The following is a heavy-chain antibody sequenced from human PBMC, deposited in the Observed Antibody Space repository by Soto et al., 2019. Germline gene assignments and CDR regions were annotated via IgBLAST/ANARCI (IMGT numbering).Heavy chain of an antibody. J-gene: IGHJ3*02. CDR3: ASDYGGNSEQAFDI. V-gene: IGHV4-31*03. Sequence: SETLSLTCTVSGGSISSGGYYWSWIRQHPGKGLEWIGYIYYSGSTYYNPSLKSRVTISVDTSKNQFSLKLSSVTAADTAVYYCASDYGGNSEQAFDIWGQGTMVTVSS. D-gene: IGHD4-17*01. CDR2: IYYSGST. CDR1: GGSISSGGYY.